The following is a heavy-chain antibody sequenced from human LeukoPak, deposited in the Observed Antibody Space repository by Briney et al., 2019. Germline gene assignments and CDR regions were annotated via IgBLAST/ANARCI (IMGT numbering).Heavy chain of an antibody. J-gene: IGHJ6*02. CDR3: ARLGYYAMDV. Sequence: AGGSLRLSCAASGFTFSTYDMNWVRQAPGKGLGWVSYISSSSRTISYADSVKGRFTISRDNAKNSLYLQMNSLRAEDTAVYYCARLGYYAMDVWGQGTTVTASS. CDR2: ISSSSRTI. D-gene: IGHD3-3*01. V-gene: IGHV3-48*01. CDR1: GFTFSTYD.